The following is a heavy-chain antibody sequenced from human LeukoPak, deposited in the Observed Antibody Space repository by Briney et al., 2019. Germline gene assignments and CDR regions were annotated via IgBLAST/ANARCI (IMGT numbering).Heavy chain of an antibody. D-gene: IGHD3-10*01. CDR1: GFTFSNSW. Sequence: GGSLRLSCAASGFTFSNSWMHWVRQAPGKRLVWVSRINTDVSTTNYADSVKGRFTISRDNARNTVYLQMNSLRAEDSAVYYCANSYSPPHFWGQGTLVTVSS. CDR2: INTDVSTT. CDR3: ANSYSPPHF. J-gene: IGHJ4*02. V-gene: IGHV3-74*01.